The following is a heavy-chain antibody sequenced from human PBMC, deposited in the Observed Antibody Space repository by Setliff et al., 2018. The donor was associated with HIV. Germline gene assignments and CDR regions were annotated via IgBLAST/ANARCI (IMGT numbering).Heavy chain of an antibody. J-gene: IGHJ4*02. CDR3: ARGQPPPGPGLVRGAYSSGSPDY. D-gene: IGHD3-10*01. CDR2: INHSGST. V-gene: IGHV4-39*07. Sequence: SETLSLTCTVSGGSISSGSYYWSWIRQPPGKGLEWIGKINHSGSTNYNPSLKSRVTISVDTSKKQFSLNLTSLTAADTAVYYCARGQPPPGPGLVRGAYSSGSPDYWGQGTPVTVSS. CDR1: GGSISSGSYY.